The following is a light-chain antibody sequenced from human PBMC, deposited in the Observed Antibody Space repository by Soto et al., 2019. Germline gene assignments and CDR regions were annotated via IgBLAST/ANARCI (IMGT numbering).Light chain of an antibody. CDR1: SSDVGGYNY. CDR2: EVS. CDR3: SSYAGSNPVV. Sequence: ALTQPPSASGSPGQSVTISCTGTSSDVGGYNYVSWYQQHPGKAPKLMIYEVSKRPSGVPDRFSGSKSGNTASLTVSGLQAEDEADYYCSSYAGSNPVVFGGGTKVTVL. V-gene: IGLV2-8*01. J-gene: IGLJ2*01.